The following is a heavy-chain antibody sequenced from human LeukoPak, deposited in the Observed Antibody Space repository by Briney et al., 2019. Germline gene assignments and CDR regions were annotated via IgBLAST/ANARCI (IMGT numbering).Heavy chain of an antibody. CDR2: IRYDGSNK. Sequence: GGSLRLSCAASGFTFSSYGMHWVRQTPDKGLEWVAFIRYDGSNKYSADSVKGRFTISRDNSKNTLYLQMNRLRAEDTAVYYCAKATWEVGFDAFDIGAKGQWSPSLQ. J-gene: IGHJ3*02. CDR1: GFTFSSYG. CDR3: AKATWEVGFDAFDI. V-gene: IGHV3-30*02. D-gene: IGHD1-26*01.